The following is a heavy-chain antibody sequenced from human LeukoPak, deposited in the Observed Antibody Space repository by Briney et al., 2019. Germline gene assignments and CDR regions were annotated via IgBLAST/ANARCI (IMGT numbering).Heavy chain of an antibody. CDR1: GGSFTDYY. D-gene: IGHD2-21*02. Sequence: PSETLSLTCAVYGGSFTDYYWSWIRHLPGKGLEWIGEIHHRAGANYNPSLWGRVTISADTSKNQFSLHLTSVTAADTATFYCARGPVSNDGLTGISYYFGLDVWGHGTTVTVFS. CDR3: ARGPVSNDGLTGISYYFGLDV. CDR2: IHHRAGA. J-gene: IGHJ6*02. V-gene: IGHV4-34*01.